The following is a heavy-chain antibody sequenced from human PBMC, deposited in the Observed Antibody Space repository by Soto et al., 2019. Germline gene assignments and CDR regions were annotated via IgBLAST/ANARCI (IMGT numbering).Heavy chain of an antibody. D-gene: IGHD7-27*01. Sequence: QLQLQESGSGLVKPSQTLSLTCAVSSGSISSGDYSWKWIRQPPGKGLEWIAYIYHSGNTYYNPSLESRVTYSVDRSKNQFSLKLISVTATDTAVYYCARAGDLLWYFEFWGRGTLVTVSS. CDR3: ARAGDLLWYFEF. V-gene: IGHV4-30-2*01. CDR2: IYHSGNT. CDR1: SGSISSGDYS. J-gene: IGHJ2*01.